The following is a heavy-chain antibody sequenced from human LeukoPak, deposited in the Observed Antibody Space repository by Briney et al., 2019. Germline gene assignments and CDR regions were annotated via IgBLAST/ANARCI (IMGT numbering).Heavy chain of an antibody. CDR1: GGSISSGGYY. CDR3: ARTYYYDSSGYYNEH. V-gene: IGHV4-31*03. CDR2: IYYSGST. J-gene: IGHJ1*01. Sequence: SETLSLTCTVSGGSISSGGYYWSWIRQHPGKGLEWIGYIYYSGSTYYNPSLKSRVTISVDTSKNQFSLKLSSVTAADTAVYYCARTYYYDSSGYYNEHWGQGTLVTVSS. D-gene: IGHD3-22*01.